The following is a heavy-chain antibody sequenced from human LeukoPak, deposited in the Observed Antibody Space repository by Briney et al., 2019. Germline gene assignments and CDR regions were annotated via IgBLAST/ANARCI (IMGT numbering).Heavy chain of an antibody. CDR3: ARDGQPLLYYDILTGYYLFDY. CDR1: GFTFSSYA. CDR2: ISYDGSNK. V-gene: IGHV3-30-3*01. Sequence: PGRSLRLSCAASGFTFSSYAMHWVRQAPGKGLEWVAVISYDGSNKYYADSVKGRFTISRDNSKNTLYLQMNSLRAEDTAVYYCARDGQPLLYYDILTGYYLFDYWGQGTLVTVSS. D-gene: IGHD3-9*01. J-gene: IGHJ4*02.